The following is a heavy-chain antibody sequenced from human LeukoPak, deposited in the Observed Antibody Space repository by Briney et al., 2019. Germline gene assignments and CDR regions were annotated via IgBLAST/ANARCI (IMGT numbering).Heavy chain of an antibody. CDR1: GGSFSGYY. D-gene: IGHD3-16*01. CDR3: VRGVDGAY. Sequence: PSETLSLTCAVYGGSFSGYYWSWIRQPPGKGLEWIGEINHSGSTNYNPSLKSRVTISVDTSKNQFSLKLSSVTAADTAVYYCVRGVDGAYWGQGTLVTVSS. J-gene: IGHJ4*02. V-gene: IGHV4-34*01. CDR2: INHSGST.